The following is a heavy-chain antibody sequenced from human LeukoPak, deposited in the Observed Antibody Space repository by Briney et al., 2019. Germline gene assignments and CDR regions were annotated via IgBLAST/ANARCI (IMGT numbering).Heavy chain of an antibody. Sequence: PSETLSLTCTVSGGTISSYYWNWIRQPPGKGLEWVGYIHYSGSTKYNPSLKSRVTISVDTSKNQFSLKLSSVTAADTAVYYCARWYSSGWAFDYWGQGTLVTVSS. D-gene: IGHD6-19*01. V-gene: IGHV4-59*08. CDR3: ARWYSSGWAFDY. CDR2: IHYSGST. J-gene: IGHJ4*02. CDR1: GGTISSYY.